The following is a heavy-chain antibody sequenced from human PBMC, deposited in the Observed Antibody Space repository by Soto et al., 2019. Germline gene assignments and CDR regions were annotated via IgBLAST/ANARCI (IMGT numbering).Heavy chain of an antibody. D-gene: IGHD3-3*01. CDR3: AHRVLRTVFGLVTTAAIYFDS. CDR2: IYWDDDK. Sequence: QITLNESGPTQVNPRQTLTLTCTFSGFSLTTSGVGVGWIRQSPGKAPEWLALIYWDDDKRYSPSLKSRLTLTKDTSTTQVVLTMADLATADTATYSCAHRVLRTVFGLVTTAAIYFDSWGQGTPVAVSS. CDR1: GFSLTTSGVG. J-gene: IGHJ4*02. V-gene: IGHV2-5*02.